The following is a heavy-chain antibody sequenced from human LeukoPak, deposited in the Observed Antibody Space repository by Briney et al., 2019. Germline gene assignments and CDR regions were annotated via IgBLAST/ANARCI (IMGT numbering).Heavy chain of an antibody. CDR2: ISGSGGST. D-gene: IGHD3-9*01. CDR1: GFTFSSYA. J-gene: IGHJ4*02. Sequence: GGSLRLSCAASGFTFSSYAMSWVRQAPGKGLEWVSAISGSGGSTYYADSVKGRFTISRDNSKNTLYLQMNSLRAEDTAVFYCAKSGRYFDWLLYDWGQGTLVTVSS. V-gene: IGHV3-23*01. CDR3: AKSGRYFDWLLYD.